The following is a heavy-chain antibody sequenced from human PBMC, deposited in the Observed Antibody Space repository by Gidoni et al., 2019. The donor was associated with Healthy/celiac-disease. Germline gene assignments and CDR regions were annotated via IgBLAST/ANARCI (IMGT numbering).Heavy chain of an antibody. CDR3: ARPDLYSSSSGWYFDL. Sequence: EVQLLESGGGLVQPGGSLRLSCAASGFTFSSYAMSWVRQAPGKGLEWVSAISGSGGSTYYADSVKGRFTISRDNSKNTLYLQMNSLRAEDTAVYYCARPDLYSSSSGWYFDLWGRGTLVTVSS. V-gene: IGHV3-23*01. J-gene: IGHJ2*01. CDR1: GFTFSSYA. CDR2: ISGSGGST. D-gene: IGHD6-6*01.